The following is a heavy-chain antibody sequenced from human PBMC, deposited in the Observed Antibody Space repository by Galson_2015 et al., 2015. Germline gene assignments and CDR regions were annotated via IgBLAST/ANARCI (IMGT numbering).Heavy chain of an antibody. CDR1: GGSISSSSYY. CDR3: ARGLATGDSSGYSPIYYYYYYGMDV. CDR2: INYSGST. Sequence: ETLSLTCTVSGGSISSSSYYWGWIRQPPGKGLEWIGEINYSGSTNYNPSLKSRVTISVDTSKNQFSLKLSSVTAADTAVYYCARGLATGDSSGYSPIYYYYYYGMDVWGQGTTVTVSS. V-gene: IGHV4-39*07. D-gene: IGHD3-22*01. J-gene: IGHJ6*02.